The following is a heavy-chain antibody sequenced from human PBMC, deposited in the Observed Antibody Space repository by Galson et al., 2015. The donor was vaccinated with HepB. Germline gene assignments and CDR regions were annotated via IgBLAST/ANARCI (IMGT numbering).Heavy chain of an antibody. CDR3: ARDRGDCSGGSCYSYWYFDL. D-gene: IGHD2-15*01. CDR2: ISSSSSTI. CDR1: GFTFSSYS. J-gene: IGHJ2*01. Sequence: SLRLSCAASGFTFSSYSMNWVRQAPGKGLEWVSYISSSSSTIYYADSVKGRFTISRDNAKNSLYLQMNSLRAEDTAVYYCARDRGDCSGGSCYSYWYFDLWGRGTLVTVSS. V-gene: IGHV3-48*01.